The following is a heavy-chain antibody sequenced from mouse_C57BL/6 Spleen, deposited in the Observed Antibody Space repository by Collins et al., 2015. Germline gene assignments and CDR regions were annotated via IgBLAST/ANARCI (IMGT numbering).Heavy chain of an antibody. D-gene: IGHD2-5*01. CDR1: GYAFSNYW. CDR2: IFPGDGET. J-gene: IGHJ3*01. Sequence: QVQLQQSGAELVKPGASVKISCKASGYAFSNYWMNWVKQRPGKGLEWIGQIFPGDGETNYNGKFKGKATLTADKSSSTAYMQLSSLTSEDSAVYYCARNDYSNLAWFAYWGQGTLVTVSA. CDR3: ARNDYSNLAWFAY. V-gene: IGHV1-80*01.